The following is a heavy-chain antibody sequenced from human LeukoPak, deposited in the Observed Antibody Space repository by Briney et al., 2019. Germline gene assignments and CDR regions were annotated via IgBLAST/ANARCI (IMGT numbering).Heavy chain of an antibody. V-gene: IGHV3-23*01. CDR2: ISGDGTRT. Sequence: GGSLRLSCAASGFSFSSYAMTWARQAPVKGLEWVSAISGDGTRTYYEDSVKGRFTISRDNSKNTLYLEMSSLRVEDTAIYYCAKWPEGAMDYFDYWGQGTLVTVSS. J-gene: IGHJ4*02. D-gene: IGHD3-16*01. CDR1: GFSFSSYA. CDR3: AKWPEGAMDYFDY.